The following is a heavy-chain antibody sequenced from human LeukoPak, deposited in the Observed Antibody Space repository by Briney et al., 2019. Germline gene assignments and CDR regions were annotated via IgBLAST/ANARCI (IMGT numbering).Heavy chain of an antibody. Sequence: GSLRLSFRASGFSLSTNWINLVRPAPREGLEWVASISSSGSYIYYPDSVKGRFTVSRDNAKNSVYLQMNSLRADDTAVYYCTRDVARTISCYTDWGQGTLVTVSS. D-gene: IGHD2-2*02. V-gene: IGHV3-21*01. CDR1: GFSLSTNW. CDR2: ISSSGSYI. CDR3: TRDVARTISCYTD. J-gene: IGHJ4*02.